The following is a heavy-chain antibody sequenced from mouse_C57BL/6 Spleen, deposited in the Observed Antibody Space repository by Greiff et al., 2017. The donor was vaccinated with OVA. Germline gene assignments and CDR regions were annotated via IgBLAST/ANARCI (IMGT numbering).Heavy chain of an antibody. Sequence: VKLQQSGPELVKPGASVTISCKASGYAFSSSWMNWVKQRPGKGLEWIGRIYPGDGDTNYNGKFKGKATPTADKYSSTAYMRLSSLASEDSAVYFCARSVYDYGGGYAMDYWGQGTSVAVSS. CDR2: IYPGDGDT. D-gene: IGHD2-4*01. CDR3: ARSVYDYGGGYAMDY. V-gene: IGHV1-82*01. J-gene: IGHJ4*01. CDR1: GYAFSSSW.